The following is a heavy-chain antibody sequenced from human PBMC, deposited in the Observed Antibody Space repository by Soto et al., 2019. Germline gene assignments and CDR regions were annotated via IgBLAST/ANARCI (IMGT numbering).Heavy chain of an antibody. CDR1: GFTFSSYA. Sequence: GGSLRLSCAASGFTFSSYAMSWVRQAPGKGLEWVSAISGSGGSTYYADSVKGRFTISRDNSKNTLYLQMNSLRAEDTAVYYCAKDTETTYYYDSSGYPNYFDYWGQGTLVTVSS. CDR2: ISGSGGST. D-gene: IGHD3-22*01. CDR3: AKDTETTYYYDSSGYPNYFDY. J-gene: IGHJ4*02. V-gene: IGHV3-23*01.